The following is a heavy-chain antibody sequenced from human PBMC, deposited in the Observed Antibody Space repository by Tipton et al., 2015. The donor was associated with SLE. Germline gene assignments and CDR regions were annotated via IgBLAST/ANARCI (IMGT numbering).Heavy chain of an antibody. J-gene: IGHJ5*02. CDR1: GGSINLSNYH. V-gene: IGHV4-39*07. CDR2: IYGSGSI. CDR3: ARGAEISTVSMFCVVP. Sequence: LRLSCTVSGGSINLSNYHWARIRQPPGKGLEWIGSIYGSGSIHYNPSLRSRVTISIDTSKNQFFLKLTTLTDADTAIYSWARGAEISTVSMFCVVPWGQGPQVTVSS. D-gene: IGHD2/OR15-2a*01.